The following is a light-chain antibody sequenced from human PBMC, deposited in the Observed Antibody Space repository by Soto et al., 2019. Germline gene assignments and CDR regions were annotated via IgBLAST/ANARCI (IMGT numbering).Light chain of an antibody. J-gene: IGKJ1*01. Sequence: DIRMTQSPSTLSASVGDRVTITCRASQSISSWLAWYQQKPGKAPKLLIYKASSLESGVPSRFSGSGSGTEFTLTISSLQPDNFATYYCQQYNRYWTFGQGTKVEIK. CDR3: QQYNRYWT. V-gene: IGKV1-5*03. CDR1: QSISSW. CDR2: KAS.